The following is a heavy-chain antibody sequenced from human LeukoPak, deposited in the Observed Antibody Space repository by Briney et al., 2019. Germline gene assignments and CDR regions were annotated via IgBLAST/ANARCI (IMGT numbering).Heavy chain of an antibody. CDR2: TYNSGNT. Sequence: PSETLSLTCSVSGGSVSSYYWSWIRQPPGKGLEWIGTTYNSGNTNYDPSLKSRVTISVDTSKNQLSLKLSSVTAADTAVYYCARDRGGAPSGGSCGGSCPNWFDPWGQGTLVTVSS. CDR1: GGSVSSYY. D-gene: IGHD2-15*01. CDR3: ARDRGGAPSGGSCGGSCPNWFDP. V-gene: IGHV4-59*02. J-gene: IGHJ5*02.